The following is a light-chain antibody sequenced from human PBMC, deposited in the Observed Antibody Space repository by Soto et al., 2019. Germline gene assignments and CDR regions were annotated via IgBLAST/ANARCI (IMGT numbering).Light chain of an antibody. J-gene: IGKJ1*01. CDR3: QQSYNSPQT. Sequence: DIQMAQSPSSLAGSLGYQCTITCLASQTIMTYLNWYQLKPGKPPRLLIYAASSLQSGVPSRFSGSGSGTDFTLTISSLQPEDFATYSCQQSYNSPQTFGRGTKVDIK. CDR2: AAS. V-gene: IGKV1-39*01. CDR1: QTIMTY.